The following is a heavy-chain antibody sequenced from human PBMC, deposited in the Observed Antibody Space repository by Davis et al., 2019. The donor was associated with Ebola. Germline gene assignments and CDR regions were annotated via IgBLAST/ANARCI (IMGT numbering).Heavy chain of an antibody. V-gene: IGHV1-69*04. CDR2: IIPILGIA. CDR3: ARDFDSSGYYSYGMDV. Sequence: SVKVSCKASGGTFSSYAISWVRQAPGQGLEWMGSIIPILGIANYAQKFQGRVTITADKSTSTAYMELSSLRSEATAVYYCARDFDSSGYYSYGMDVWGQGTTVTVSS. CDR1: GGTFSSYA. J-gene: IGHJ6*02. D-gene: IGHD3-22*01.